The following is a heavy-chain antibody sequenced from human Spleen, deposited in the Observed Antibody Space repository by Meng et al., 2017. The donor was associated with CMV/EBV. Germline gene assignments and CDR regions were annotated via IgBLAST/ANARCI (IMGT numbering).Heavy chain of an antibody. D-gene: IGHD3-9*01. CDR1: GFTFSSYA. CDR2: VSYDGNNK. Sequence: GGSLRLSCAGSGFTFSSYAMHWVRQAPGKGLEWAAVVSYDGNNKYYADSVKGRFTISRDKSKKTLNLQMNSLRAEDTAVYFCARGYFDNYYYGMDVWGQGTTVTVSS. V-gene: IGHV3-30-3*01. J-gene: IGHJ6*02. CDR3: ARGYFDNYYYGMDV.